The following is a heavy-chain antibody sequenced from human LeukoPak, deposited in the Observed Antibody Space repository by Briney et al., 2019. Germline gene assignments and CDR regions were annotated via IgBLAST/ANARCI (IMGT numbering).Heavy chain of an antibody. Sequence: GSLRLSCAASGFTFSSYTMHWIRQPPGKGLEWIGYVYHSGSTNYNPSLKSRVTMSVDTSNNQFSLKLSSVTAADTAMYYCAREGDYYDSGGYYRIDFWGQGTLVTVSS. V-gene: IGHV4-59*01. CDR3: AREGDYYDSGGYYRIDF. CDR1: GFTFSSYT. J-gene: IGHJ4*02. D-gene: IGHD3-22*01. CDR2: VYHSGST.